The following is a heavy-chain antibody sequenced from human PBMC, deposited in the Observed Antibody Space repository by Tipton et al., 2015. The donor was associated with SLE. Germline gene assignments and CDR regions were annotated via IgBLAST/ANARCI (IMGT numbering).Heavy chain of an antibody. J-gene: IGHJ5*02. CDR1: GGSISSSSYY. CDR2: IYYSGST. CDR3: ARGRPMVRGVRGKGWFDP. V-gene: IGHV4-39*02. D-gene: IGHD3-10*01. Sequence: TLSLTCAVSGGSISSSSYYWGWIRQPPGKGLEWIGSIYYSGSTYYNPSLKSRVTISVDTSKNHFSLKLSSVTAADTAVYYCARGRPMVRGVRGKGWFDPWGQGTLVTVSS.